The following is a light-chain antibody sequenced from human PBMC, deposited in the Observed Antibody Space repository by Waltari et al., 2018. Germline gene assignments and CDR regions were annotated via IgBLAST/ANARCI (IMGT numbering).Light chain of an antibody. CDR3: QQGYRTPIT. V-gene: IGKV1-39*01. J-gene: IGKJ5*01. CDR2: AAS. Sequence: DSQMTQSPSSLSASVVDRATITCRASQSISSYLNWYQQKPGKAPKLLIYAASSLQSEVPSRFSGSGSGTDFTLTISSLQPEDFATYYCQQGYRTPITFGQGTRLEIK. CDR1: QSISSY.